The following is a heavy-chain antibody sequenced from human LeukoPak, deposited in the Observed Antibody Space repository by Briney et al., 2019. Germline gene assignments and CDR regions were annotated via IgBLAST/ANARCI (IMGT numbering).Heavy chain of an antibody. Sequence: SVKVSCKASGGTFSSYAISWVRQAPGQGLEWMGGIIPIFGTANYAQKLQGRVTMTTDTSTSTAYMELRSLRSDDTAVYYCARAIPPPLDAFDIWGQGTMVTVSS. J-gene: IGHJ3*02. CDR2: IIPIFGTA. CDR1: GGTFSSYA. V-gene: IGHV1-69*05. CDR3: ARAIPPPLDAFDI.